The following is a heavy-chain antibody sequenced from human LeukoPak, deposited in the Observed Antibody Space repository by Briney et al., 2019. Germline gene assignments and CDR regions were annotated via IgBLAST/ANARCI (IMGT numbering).Heavy chain of an antibody. CDR2: INADGSGT. D-gene: IGHD1-1*01. V-gene: IGHV3-74*01. CDR1: GFTFRSYW. CDR3: VREDNWNTFDY. J-gene: IGHJ4*02. Sequence: GGSLRLSCEGSGFTFRSYWMHWVRQAPGKGLVWVSRINADGSGTTYADAVKGRFTISRDNRKNTQYLQMNSPRSEDTAVYYCVREDNWNTFDYWGRGTLVTVSS.